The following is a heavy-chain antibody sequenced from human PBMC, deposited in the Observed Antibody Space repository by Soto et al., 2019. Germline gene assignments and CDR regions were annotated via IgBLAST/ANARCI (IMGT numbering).Heavy chain of an antibody. CDR1: GFTFSNAW. D-gene: IGHD3-3*01. CDR3: TTDYAELRFLEWLLYRFPSRGYYYGMDV. Sequence: PWWSLRLSCAASGFTFSNAWMSWCRQAPGKGLEWVGRIKSKTDGGTTDYAAPVKGRFTISRDDSKNTLYLQMNSLKTEDTAVYYCTTDYAELRFLEWLLYRFPSRGYYYGMDVWGQGTTVTVSS. CDR2: IKSKTDGGTT. V-gene: IGHV3-15*01. J-gene: IGHJ6*02.